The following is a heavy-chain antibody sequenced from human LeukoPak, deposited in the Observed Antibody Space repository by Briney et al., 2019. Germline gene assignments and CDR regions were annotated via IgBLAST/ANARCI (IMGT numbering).Heavy chain of an antibody. CDR1: GYTFSGYY. V-gene: IGHV1-2*02. D-gene: IGHD1-26*01. CDR3: ARGLGAQGRKDFDN. J-gene: IGHJ4*02. Sequence: GASVKVSCKASGYTFSGYYIHWVRQAPGQGLEWMGWINPNTGGTKYAQKFQDRVTMTRDTSISTAYMELSRLGSDDTAVYYCARGLGAQGRKDFDNWGQGTLVTVSS. CDR2: INPNTGGT.